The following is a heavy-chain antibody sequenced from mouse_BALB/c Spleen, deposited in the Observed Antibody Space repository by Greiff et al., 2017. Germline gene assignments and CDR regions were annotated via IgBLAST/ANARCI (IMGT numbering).Heavy chain of an antibody. CDR1: GFNINDTY. CDR2: IDPANGNT. V-gene: IGHV14-3*02. Sequence: VQLQQSGAELVKPGASVKLSCTASGFNINDTYMHWVKQRPEQGLEWIGRIDPANGNTKYDPKFQGKATITADTSSNTAYLQLSSLTSEDTAVYCCADGYYYFDYWGQGTTLTVSA. CDR3: ADGYYYFDY. J-gene: IGHJ2*01. D-gene: IGHD2-3*01.